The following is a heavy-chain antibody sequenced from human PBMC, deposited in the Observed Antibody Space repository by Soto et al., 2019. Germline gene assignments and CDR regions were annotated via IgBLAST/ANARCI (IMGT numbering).Heavy chain of an antibody. Sequence: SETLSLTCTVSGGSISSSSYYWGWIRQPPGKGMEWIGSIYYSGSTYYNPSLKSRVTISVDTSKKQFSLKLSSVTAADSAVYYYASGLMVRGWWFDPWGQGTLVTVSS. D-gene: IGHD3-10*01. CDR1: GGSISSSSYY. CDR3: ASGLMVRGWWFDP. V-gene: IGHV4-39*01. CDR2: IYYSGST. J-gene: IGHJ5*02.